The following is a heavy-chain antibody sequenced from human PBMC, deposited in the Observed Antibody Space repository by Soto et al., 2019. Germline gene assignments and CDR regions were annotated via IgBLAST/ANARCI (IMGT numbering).Heavy chain of an antibody. CDR2: IRSKANNYST. CDR1: GLSFSGSA. D-gene: IGHD2-8*01. CDR3: TRPRRYCTNGVCQPGGVGV. V-gene: IGHV3-73*01. Sequence: PGGSLRLSCAASGLSFSGSAIHWVRHASGKGLEWVGRIRSKANNYSTQYGASVKGRFTISRDDSKNTAYLQMHSLKTEATAVYYSTRPRRYCTNGVCQPGGVGVWGQGTKVTVSS. J-gene: IGHJ6*02.